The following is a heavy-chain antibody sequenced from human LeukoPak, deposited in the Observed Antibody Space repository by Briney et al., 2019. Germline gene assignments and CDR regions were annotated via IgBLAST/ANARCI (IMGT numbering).Heavy chain of an antibody. CDR2: IYYSGST. Sequence: PSQALSLTCTVSGGSISSGDYYWSWIRQPPGKGLEWIGYIYYSGSTYYNPSLKSRVTISVDTSKNQFSLQLSSVTAADTAVYYCASPPTTGRYAFDIWGQGTMVTVSS. CDR3: ASPPTTGRYAFDI. J-gene: IGHJ3*02. CDR1: GGSISSGDYY. D-gene: IGHD3-10*01. V-gene: IGHV4-30-4*01.